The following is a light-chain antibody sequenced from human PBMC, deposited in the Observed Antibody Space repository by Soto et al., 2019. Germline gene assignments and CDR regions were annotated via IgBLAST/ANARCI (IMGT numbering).Light chain of an antibody. Sequence: QSVLTRPPSISGAPGQRVTISCTGSSXNIGAGSDVHWYHQLPGTAPKLLIYGNTNRPSGVPDRFSGSKSGTSASLAIAGLQTEDEGDYYCQTYDSSLSGLYVFGTGTKGTVL. CDR3: QTYDSSLSGLYV. J-gene: IGLJ1*01. V-gene: IGLV1-40*01. CDR2: GNT. CDR1: SXNIGAGSD.